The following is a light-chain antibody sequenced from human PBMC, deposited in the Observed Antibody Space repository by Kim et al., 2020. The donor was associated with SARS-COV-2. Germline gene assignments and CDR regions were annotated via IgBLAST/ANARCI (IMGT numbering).Light chain of an antibody. V-gene: IGKV3-11*01. CDR2: DAS. CDR3: QRRSNWPPALT. CDR1: ESVNTY. Sequence: PGDRATVCCRASESVNTYLAWYQHKPGQAPRLLIYDASNRATGIPGRVSGSGSGTDFTLTISSVESEDFAIYDCQRRSNWPPALTFGGGTKVDIK. J-gene: IGKJ4*01.